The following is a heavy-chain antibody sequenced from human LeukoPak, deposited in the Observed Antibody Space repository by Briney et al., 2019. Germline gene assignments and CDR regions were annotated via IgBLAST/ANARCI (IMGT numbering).Heavy chain of an antibody. CDR1: GYTFTSYG. D-gene: IGHD1-26*01. J-gene: IGHJ3*02. CDR3: ARAQWELLPGDAFDI. V-gene: IGHV1-18*01. Sequence: GASVKVSCKASGYTFTSYGISWVRQAPGQGLEWMGWISAYNGNTNYAQKLQGRVTMTTDTSTSTAYMELRSLRSDDTAVCYCARAQWELLPGDAFDIWGQGTMVTVSS. CDR2: ISAYNGNT.